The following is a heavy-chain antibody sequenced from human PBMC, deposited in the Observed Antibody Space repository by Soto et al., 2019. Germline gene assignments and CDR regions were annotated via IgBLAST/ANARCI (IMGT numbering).Heavy chain of an antibody. J-gene: IGHJ4*02. V-gene: IGHV3-23*01. CDR3: AKGVITMIVVVPRGPFDY. D-gene: IGHD3-22*01. CDR1: GFTFSSYA. CDR2: ISGSGGST. Sequence: GGSLRLSCAASGFTFSSYAMSWVRQAPGKGLEWVSAISGSGGSTYYADSVKGRFTISRDNSKNTLYLQMNSLRAEDPAVYYCAKGVITMIVVVPRGPFDYWGQGTLVTVSS.